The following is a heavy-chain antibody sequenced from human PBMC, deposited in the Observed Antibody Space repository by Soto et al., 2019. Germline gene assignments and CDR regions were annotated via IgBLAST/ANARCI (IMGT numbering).Heavy chain of an antibody. V-gene: IGHV3-21*01. J-gene: IGHJ3*02. CDR3: ARKAGILWLSGAFDI. CDR1: GFTFSSYS. D-gene: IGHD3-10*01. Sequence: PGGSLRLSCAASGFTFSSYSMNWVRQAPGKGLEWVSSISSSSSYIYYADSVKGRFTISRDNAKNSLYLQMNSLRAEDTAVYYCARKAGILWLSGAFDIWGQGTMVTVS. CDR2: ISSSSSYI.